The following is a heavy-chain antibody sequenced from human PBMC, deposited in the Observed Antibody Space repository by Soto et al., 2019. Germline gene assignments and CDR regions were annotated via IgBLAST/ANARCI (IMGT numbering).Heavy chain of an antibody. V-gene: IGHV3-21*01. Sequence: EVQLVDSGGGLVKPGGSLRLSCAASGFTFTSYSMNWVRQAPGKGLEWVSSIISSSGYIYYADSVKGRFTISRDNAKNSLYLQMNSLRAEDTAVYYCARDPNSRSYCPPYYFDYWGQGTLVTVSS. CDR1: GFTFTSYS. D-gene: IGHD1-26*01. J-gene: IGHJ4*02. CDR3: ARDPNSRSYCPPYYFDY. CDR2: IISSSGYI.